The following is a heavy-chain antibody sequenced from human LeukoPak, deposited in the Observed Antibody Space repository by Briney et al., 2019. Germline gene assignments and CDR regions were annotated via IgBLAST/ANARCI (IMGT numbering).Heavy chain of an antibody. V-gene: IGHV3-9*01. CDR3: AKDSSYRFNSYIGVAFDI. CDR1: GFTFDDYA. D-gene: IGHD2-15*01. Sequence: PGGSLRLSCAASGFTFDDYAMHWVRQAPGKGLEWVSGISWNSGSVGYADSVKGRFTISRDNAKNSLYLQMHSLRAEDTALYYCAKDSSYRFNSYIGVAFDIWGQGTMVTVSS. J-gene: IGHJ3*02. CDR2: ISWNSGSV.